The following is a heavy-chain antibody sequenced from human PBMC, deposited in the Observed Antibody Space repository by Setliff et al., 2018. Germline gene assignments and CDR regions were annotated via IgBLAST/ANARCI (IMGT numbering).Heavy chain of an antibody. D-gene: IGHD3-10*01. J-gene: IGHJ4*02. CDR1: GFTFSSFW. CDR2: ISDTTNFI. V-gene: IGHV3-21*01. CDR3: ASYYYGSGSSYIPPHFDY. Sequence: GGSLRLSCAASGFTFSSFWMSWVRQAPGKGLEWVSSISDTTNFIYYADSVKGRFTISRDTAKNSLYLQMNSLRAEDSAVYYCASYYYGSGSSYIPPHFDYWGLGTLVTAPQ.